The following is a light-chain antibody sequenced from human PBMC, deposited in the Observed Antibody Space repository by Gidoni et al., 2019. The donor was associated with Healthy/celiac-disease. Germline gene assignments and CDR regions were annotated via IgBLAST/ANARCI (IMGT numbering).Light chain of an antibody. CDR2: AAS. CDR1: QSVSSY. V-gene: IGKV3-20*01. J-gene: IGKJ1*01. Sequence: EIVLTQSPFTLSLSPGERATLSCRASQSVSSYLAWYQQKPVQAPRLLIYAASNRATGIPDRFSGSGSGTDFTLTISRLEPEDFAVYYCQQYLSFWTFGQGTKVEIK. CDR3: QQYLSFWT.